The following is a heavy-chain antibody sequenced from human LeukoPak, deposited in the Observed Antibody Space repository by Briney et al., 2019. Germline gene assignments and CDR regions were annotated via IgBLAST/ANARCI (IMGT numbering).Heavy chain of an antibody. D-gene: IGHD3-22*01. J-gene: IGHJ4*02. V-gene: IGHV3-11*01. CDR3: ARGDDSSGYAY. Sequence: GGSLRLSCAASGFTFSDDYMSWIRQAPGKGLEWVSYISSSGSSMYYADSVKGRFTISRDNAKNSLYLQMGSLRAEDTAVYYCARGDDSSGYAYWGQGTLVTVSS. CDR1: GFTFSDDY. CDR2: ISSSGSSM.